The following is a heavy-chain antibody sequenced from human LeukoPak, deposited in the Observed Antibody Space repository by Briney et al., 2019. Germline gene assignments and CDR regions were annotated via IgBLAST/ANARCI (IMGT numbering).Heavy chain of an antibody. CDR1: GFTFSSYA. Sequence: GGSLRLSCAASGFTFSSYAMSWVHQAPGKGLEWVSAISGSGGSTYYADSVRGRFTISRDNSKNTLYLQMNSLRAEDTAVYYCAKGNPVAGTSSWFDPWGQGTPVTVSS. V-gene: IGHV3-23*01. CDR2: ISGSGGST. D-gene: IGHD6-19*01. CDR3: AKGNPVAGTSSWFDP. J-gene: IGHJ5*02.